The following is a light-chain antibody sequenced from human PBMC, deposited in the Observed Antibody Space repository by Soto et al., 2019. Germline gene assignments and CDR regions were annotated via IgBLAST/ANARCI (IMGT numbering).Light chain of an antibody. V-gene: IGKV3-15*01. CDR3: HQYNKWPRT. CDR2: GAS. Sequence: EIVLTQSPAALSLSPGERATLSCRASQSVISSYLAWYQQKPGQAPRLLIYGASTRATGVPARFSGSGSGTEFTLTITSLQSEDFAVYFCHQYNKWPRTFGRGTKVDIK. J-gene: IGKJ1*01. CDR1: QSVISSY.